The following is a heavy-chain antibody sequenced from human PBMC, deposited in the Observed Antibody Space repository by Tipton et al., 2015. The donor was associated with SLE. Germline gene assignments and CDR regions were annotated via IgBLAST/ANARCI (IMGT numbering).Heavy chain of an antibody. D-gene: IGHD5-12*01. CDR3: VKELAYSGYEARVDP. V-gene: IGHV3-74*01. CDR2: IDLDGTFT. Sequence: GSLRLSCAASGFTFSNYWMHWVRQAPGKGLVWVSRIDLDGTFTNYADSVKGRFTISRDNAKNTVYLLMNSLRAGDAAVYYCVKELAYSGYEARVDPWGQGTLVTVSS. J-gene: IGHJ5*02. CDR1: GFTFSNYW.